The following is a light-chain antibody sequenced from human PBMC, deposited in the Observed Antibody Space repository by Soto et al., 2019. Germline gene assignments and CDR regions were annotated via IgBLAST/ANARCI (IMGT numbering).Light chain of an antibody. V-gene: IGKV3-15*01. CDR2: GAS. CDR3: QQYNNWPSGT. J-gene: IGKJ1*01. Sequence: EVVLTQSPATLSVTPGERATLSCRASQSVSSNLAWYQQKPGQAPRLLIYGASTRATGIPARFSGSGSGTEFTLTISSLQSEDFAVYYCQQYNNWPSGTFGQGTMVDI. CDR1: QSVSSN.